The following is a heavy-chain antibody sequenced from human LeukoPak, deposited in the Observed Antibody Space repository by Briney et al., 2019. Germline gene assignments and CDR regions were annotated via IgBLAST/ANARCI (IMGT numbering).Heavy chain of an antibody. Sequence: PGESLKIPCKCSGYSFTSYWIGWVRQMPGKGLEWRGIIYPGDSDTRYSTSFQGQVTLSADKSISTACLQWSRLKASDTAMYYCARRGYCSGGSCYSGYFDYWGQGTLVSVSS. D-gene: IGHD2-15*01. J-gene: IGHJ4*02. CDR3: ARRGYCSGGSCYSGYFDY. V-gene: IGHV5-51*01. CDR2: IYPGDSDT. CDR1: GYSFTSYW.